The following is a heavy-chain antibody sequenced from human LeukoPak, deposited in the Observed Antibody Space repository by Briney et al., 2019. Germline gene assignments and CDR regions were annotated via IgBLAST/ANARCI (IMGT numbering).Heavy chain of an antibody. D-gene: IGHD1-14*01. CDR2: IYHSGST. V-gene: IGHV4-59*01. CDR3: ARGITSWYYFDY. CDR1: GGSISTFY. Sequence: PSETLSLTCTVSGGSISTFYWSWIRQPPGKGLEWIGNIYHSGSTNYNPSLKSRVTISVDTSKIQFSLKLSSVTAADTAVYYCARGITSWYYFDYWGQGSLVTVSS. J-gene: IGHJ4*02.